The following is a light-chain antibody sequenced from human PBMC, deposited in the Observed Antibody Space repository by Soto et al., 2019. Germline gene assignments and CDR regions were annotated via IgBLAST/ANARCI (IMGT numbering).Light chain of an antibody. Sequence: QSALTQPAPLSGSPGQSITISCTGTSSDVGGYNYVSWYQQHQGKAPKLIIYDVNNRPSGVSNRFSGSKSGNTASLTISGLKAEDEADYCCSSYTSSSTYVFGTGTKLTVL. V-gene: IGLV2-14*03. CDR2: DVN. CDR1: SSDVGGYNY. CDR3: SSYTSSSTYV. J-gene: IGLJ1*01.